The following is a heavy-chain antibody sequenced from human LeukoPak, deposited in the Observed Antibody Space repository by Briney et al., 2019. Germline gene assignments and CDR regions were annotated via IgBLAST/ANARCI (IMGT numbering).Heavy chain of an antibody. D-gene: IGHD4-11*01. CDR3: ARVGNYVGAFDL. J-gene: IGHJ3*01. CDR1: GFTFSSYA. CDR2: ISGSGGRT. V-gene: IGHV3-23*01. Sequence: GGSLRLSCAASGFTFSSYAMSWVRQAPGKGLEWVSVISGSGGRTYYADSVKGRFTISRDNSKNTLYLQMNSLRAEDTAVYYCARVGNYVGAFDLWGQGTMVTVSS.